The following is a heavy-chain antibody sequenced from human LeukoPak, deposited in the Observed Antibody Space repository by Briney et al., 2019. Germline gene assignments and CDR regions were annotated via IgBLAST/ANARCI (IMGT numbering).Heavy chain of an antibody. J-gene: IGHJ6*03. CDR3: ARLDGDYDIYYYYYYMDV. V-gene: IGHV3-7*01. CDR2: IKQDGSEK. CDR1: GFTFSSYW. Sequence: GGSLRLSCAASGFTFSSYWMSWVRQAPGKGLEWVANIKQDGSEKYYVDSVKGRFTISRDNAKNSLYLQMNSLRAEDTAVYYCARLDGDYDIYYYYYYMDVWGKGPTVTVSS. D-gene: IGHD4-17*01.